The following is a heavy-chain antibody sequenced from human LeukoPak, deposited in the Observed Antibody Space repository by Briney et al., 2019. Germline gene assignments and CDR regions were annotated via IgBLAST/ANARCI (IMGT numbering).Heavy chain of an antibody. Sequence: SETLSLTCAVSGYSISSGFYWGWIRQPPGKGLEWIGSIYHSGSTYYNPSLRSRVTISVDTSKNQFSLKLSSVTAADTAVYYCAKDRGGSYPNWFDPWGQGTLVTVSS. CDR2: IYHSGST. CDR3: AKDRGGSYPNWFDP. CDR1: GYSISSGFY. J-gene: IGHJ5*02. V-gene: IGHV4-38-2*01. D-gene: IGHD1-26*01.